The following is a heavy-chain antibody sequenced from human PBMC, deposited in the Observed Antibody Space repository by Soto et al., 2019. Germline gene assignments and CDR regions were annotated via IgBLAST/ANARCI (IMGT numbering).Heavy chain of an antibody. V-gene: IGHV3-33*01. Sequence: GGSLRLSCAASGFTFSSYGMHWVRQAPGKGLEWVAVIWYDGSNKYYADSVKGRFTISRDNSKNTLYLQMNSLRAEDTAVYYCARDQASSVNAYYYGMDVWGQGTTVTVSS. D-gene: IGHD3-22*01. CDR2: IWYDGSNK. J-gene: IGHJ6*02. CDR3: ARDQASSVNAYYYGMDV. CDR1: GFTFSSYG.